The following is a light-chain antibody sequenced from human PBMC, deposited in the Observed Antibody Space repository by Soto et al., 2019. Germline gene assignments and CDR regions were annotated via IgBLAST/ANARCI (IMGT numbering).Light chain of an antibody. CDR3: QQYGSSPRIT. CDR2: GAS. Sequence: DIVLTQSPDTLSLSPGNRATLSCRASQSLTNSYLAWYQQKPGQAPRLLIYGASSRATGIPDRFSGSGSGTDFTLTISRLEPEDFAVYYCQQYGSSPRITFGQGTRRRL. CDR1: QSLTNSY. J-gene: IGKJ5*01. V-gene: IGKV3-20*01.